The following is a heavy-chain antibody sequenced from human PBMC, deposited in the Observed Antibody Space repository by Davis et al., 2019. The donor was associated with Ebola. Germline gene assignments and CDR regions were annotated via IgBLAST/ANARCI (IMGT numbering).Heavy chain of an antibody. J-gene: IGHJ6*02. CDR3: ARRPAVYYYYYGMDV. CDR2: IYYSGST. V-gene: IGHV4-59*12. Sequence: SETLSLTCTVSGGSISGYYWSWIRQPPGKGLEWIGYIYYSGSTNYNPSLKSRVTISVDTSKNQFSLKLSSVTAADTAVYYCARRPAVYYYYYGMDVWGQGTTVTVSS. CDR1: GGSISGYY.